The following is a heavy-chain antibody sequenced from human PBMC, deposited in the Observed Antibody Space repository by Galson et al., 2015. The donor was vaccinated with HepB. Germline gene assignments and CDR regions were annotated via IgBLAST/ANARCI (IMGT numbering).Heavy chain of an antibody. Sequence: QSGAEVKKAGESLKISCKGSGYSFTSYWIGWVRQMPGKGLEWMGIIYPYDSDTRYSPSFQGQVSISADKSTNTAYLQWSSLKASDSAIYYCAFVVTRGGDYFDYWGQGTLVTVSS. CDR1: GYSFTSYW. V-gene: IGHV5-51*03. J-gene: IGHJ4*02. CDR3: AFVVTRGGDYFDY. D-gene: IGHD2-21*01. CDR2: IYPYDSDT.